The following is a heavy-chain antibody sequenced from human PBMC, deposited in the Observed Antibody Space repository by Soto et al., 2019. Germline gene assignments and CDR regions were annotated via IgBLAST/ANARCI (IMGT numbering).Heavy chain of an antibody. CDR2: IIPIFGTA. Sequence: QVQLVQSGAEVKKPGSSVKVSCKASGGTFSSYAISWVRQAPGQGLEWMGGIIPIFGTANYAQKFQGRVTITADESTSTAYTELSSLRSEDTAVYYCATLPRGPTVTNWFDPWGQGTLVTVSS. J-gene: IGHJ5*02. CDR1: GGTFSSYA. V-gene: IGHV1-69*12. CDR3: ATLPRGPTVTNWFDP. D-gene: IGHD4-17*01.